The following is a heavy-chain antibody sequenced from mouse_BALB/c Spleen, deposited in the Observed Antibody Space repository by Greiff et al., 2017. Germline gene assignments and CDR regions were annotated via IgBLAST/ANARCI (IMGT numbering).Heavy chain of an antibody. CDR1: GFTFSSYT. D-gene: IGHD2-4*01. V-gene: IGHV5-12-2*01. Sequence: DVKLVESGGGLVQPGGSLKLSCAASGFTFSSYTMSWVRQTPEKRLEWVAYISNGGGSTYYPDTVKGRFTISRDNAKNTLYLQMSSLKSEDTAMYYCARHDYDGMDYWGQGTSVTVSS. J-gene: IGHJ4*01. CDR2: ISNGGGST. CDR3: ARHDYDGMDY.